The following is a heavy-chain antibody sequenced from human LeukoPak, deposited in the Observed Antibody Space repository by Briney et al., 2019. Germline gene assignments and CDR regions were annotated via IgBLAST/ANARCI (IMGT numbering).Heavy chain of an antibody. CDR2: ISTRGSIT. J-gene: IGHJ5*02. Sequence: KPGRSLRLSCAASGFTFSDYYMTWIRQAPGKGLEWLAYISTRGSITSYADSVRGRFTISRDNAKNSLYLQIDSLRAEDTAMYYCARDRQFRLHDPWGQGILVTVSS. D-gene: IGHD3-16*01. CDR1: GFTFSDYY. V-gene: IGHV3-11*01. CDR3: ARDRQFRLHDP.